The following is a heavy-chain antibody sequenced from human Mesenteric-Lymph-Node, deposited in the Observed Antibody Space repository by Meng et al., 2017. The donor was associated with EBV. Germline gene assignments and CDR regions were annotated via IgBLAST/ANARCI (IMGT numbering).Heavy chain of an antibody. Sequence: QPQLQDSGPGLVKPPETLSLTCTLSGGSISSSSDYWAWIRQPPGKGLEWIGSIYYTGTTYYNPSLKSRVTISVDASKNQFSLKLSSVTAADTAVYYCATESQYYDGSDYPWGQGTLVTVSS. V-gene: IGHV4-39*01. CDR3: ATESQYYDGSDYP. D-gene: IGHD3-22*01. CDR1: GGSISSSSDY. J-gene: IGHJ5*02. CDR2: IYYTGTT.